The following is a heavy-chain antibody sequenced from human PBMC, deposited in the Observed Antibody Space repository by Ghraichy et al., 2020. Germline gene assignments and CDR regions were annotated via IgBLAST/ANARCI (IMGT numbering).Heavy chain of an antibody. CDR3: ARDSHYYDFWSGYYRGGDYYYGMDV. J-gene: IGHJ6*02. CDR2: INPSGGST. Sequence: VPGQGLEWMGIINPSGGSTSYAQKFQGRVTMTRDTSTSTVYVELSSLRSEDTAVYYCARDSHYYDFWSGYYRGGDYYYGMDVWGQGTTVTVSS. V-gene: IGHV1-46*01. D-gene: IGHD3-3*01.